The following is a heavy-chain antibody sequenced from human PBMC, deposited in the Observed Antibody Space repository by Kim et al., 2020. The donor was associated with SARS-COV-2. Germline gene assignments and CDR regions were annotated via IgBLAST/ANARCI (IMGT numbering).Heavy chain of an antibody. CDR2: ISWNSGTI. CDR1: GFSSDDYA. Sequence: GGSLRLSCAASGFSSDDYAMHWVRQAPGKGLEWVSGISWNSGTIGYADSVKGRFTISKDNAENSLYLEMKSLTTEDTALYYCAKALKGDGYSPAFDHWGQGTLVTVSS. CDR3: AKALKGDGYSPAFDH. J-gene: IGHJ5*02. V-gene: IGHV3-9*02. D-gene: IGHD4-4*01.